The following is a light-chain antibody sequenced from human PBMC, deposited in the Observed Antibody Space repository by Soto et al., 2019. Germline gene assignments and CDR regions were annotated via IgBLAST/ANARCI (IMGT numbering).Light chain of an antibody. V-gene: IGKV3-11*01. CDR1: QSIGDY. Sequence: IGLSQSPCTLSLSPGERATLSCRASQSIGDYLAWYQHKPAQAPRLLIYDASKRATGIPARFNGSGSGTDFTLTISSLEPEDFAVYYCQQRSSWLTFGGGTKVDIK. CDR3: QQRSSWLT. CDR2: DAS. J-gene: IGKJ4*01.